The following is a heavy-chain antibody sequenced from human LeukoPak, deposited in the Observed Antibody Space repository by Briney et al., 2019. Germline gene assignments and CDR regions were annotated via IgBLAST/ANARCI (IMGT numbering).Heavy chain of an antibody. CDR2: ISSSSSYI. CDR1: GLTFSSYS. J-gene: IGHJ4*02. Sequence: PGGSLRLSCAASGLTFSSYSMNWVRQAPGKGLEWVSSISSSSSYIYYADSVKGRFTTSRDSAKNSLYLQMNSLRAEDTAVYYCAREGTHYYDSSGCDYWGQGTLVTVSS. CDR3: AREGTHYYDSSGCDY. D-gene: IGHD3-22*01. V-gene: IGHV3-21*01.